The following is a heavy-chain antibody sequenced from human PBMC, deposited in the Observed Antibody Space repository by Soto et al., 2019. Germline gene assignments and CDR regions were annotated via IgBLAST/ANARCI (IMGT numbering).Heavy chain of an antibody. D-gene: IGHD6-19*01. CDR1: GASVSSDNW. CDR2: IFHSETT. CDR3: AKNGWYSADI. V-gene: IGHV4-4*02. Sequence: QMRLQESGPGLVKPSGTLSLACAVSGASVSSDNWWSWVRQPPGKGLEWIGEIFHSETTNYNPSPTSRATISVAKSKNQCALTLTSVTAADTAVYYCAKNGWYSADIWGQGTMVTVSS. J-gene: IGHJ3*02.